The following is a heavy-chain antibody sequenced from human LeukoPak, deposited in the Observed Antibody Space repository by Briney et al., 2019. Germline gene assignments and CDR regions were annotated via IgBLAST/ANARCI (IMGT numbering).Heavy chain of an antibody. CDR2: MNPNSGNT. CDR3: ARGGRIAARRGNWFDH. Sequence: ASVKVSCKASGYTFTSYDSNWVRQAPGQGLEGMGWMNPNSGNTGYAQKFQGRVTMTRNTSISTAYMELSSLRSEDTAVYYCARGGRIAARRGNWFDHWGQGTLVTVSS. D-gene: IGHD6-6*01. J-gene: IGHJ5*02. V-gene: IGHV1-8*01. CDR1: GYTFTSYD.